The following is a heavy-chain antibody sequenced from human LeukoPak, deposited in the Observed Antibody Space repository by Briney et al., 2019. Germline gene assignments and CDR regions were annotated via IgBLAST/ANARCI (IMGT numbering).Heavy chain of an antibody. Sequence: GGSLRLSCAASGFTFSNYWMHWVRQAPGKGLVWVSRINSDGSSTSYADSVKGRFTISRDNSKNTLYLQMNSLRAEDTAVYYCARSSSSSRCFDYWGQGTLVTVSS. CDR1: GFTFSNYW. J-gene: IGHJ4*02. V-gene: IGHV3-74*01. CDR2: INSDGSST. CDR3: ARSSSSSRCFDY. D-gene: IGHD6-13*01.